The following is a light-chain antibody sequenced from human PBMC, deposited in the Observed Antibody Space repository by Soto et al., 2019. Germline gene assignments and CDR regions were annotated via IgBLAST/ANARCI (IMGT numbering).Light chain of an antibody. CDR3: QQAQNFPWT. CDR1: QDISNS. Sequence: DIQMTQSPSSLSTSVGERVTITCQASQDISNSLNWYQQRPGKAPKLLIYAASNLQNEVPSRFSGSGSGTDFTLTISSLQPEDFATYYCQQAQNFPWTFGQGTRVEIK. V-gene: IGKV1-12*01. J-gene: IGKJ1*01. CDR2: AAS.